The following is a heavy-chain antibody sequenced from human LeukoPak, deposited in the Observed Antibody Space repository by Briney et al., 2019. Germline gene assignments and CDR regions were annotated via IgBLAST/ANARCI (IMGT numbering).Heavy chain of an antibody. D-gene: IGHD3-10*01. J-gene: IGHJ6*02. CDR3: ARDHRGYHGSGVAHLKESNYYYYYGMDV. CDR2: IYYSGST. V-gene: IGHV4-59*01. CDR1: GGSISSYY. Sequence: SETLSLTCTVSGGSISSYYWSWIRQPPGKGLEWIGYIYYSGSTNYNPSLKSRVTISVDTSKNQFSLKLSSVTAADTAVYYCARDHRGYHGSGVAHLKESNYYYYYGMDVWGQGTTVTVSS.